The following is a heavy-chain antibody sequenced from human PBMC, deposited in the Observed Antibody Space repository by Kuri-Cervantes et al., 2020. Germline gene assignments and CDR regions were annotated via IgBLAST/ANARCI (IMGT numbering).Heavy chain of an antibody. CDR3: AKGTGSGEYYYYGMDV. CDR1: GFTFSNAW. D-gene: IGHD3-10*01. Sequence: GGSLRLSCAASGFTFSNAWMSWVRQAPGKGLEWVAVISYDGSNKYYADSVKGRFTISRDNSKNTLYLQMNSLRAEDTAVYYCAKGTGSGEYYYYGMDVWGQGTTVTVSS. CDR2: ISYDGSNK. J-gene: IGHJ6*02. V-gene: IGHV3-30*07.